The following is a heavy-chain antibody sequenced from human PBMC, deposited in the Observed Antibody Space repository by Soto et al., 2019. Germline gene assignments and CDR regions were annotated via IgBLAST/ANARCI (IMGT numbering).Heavy chain of an antibody. CDR2: VYATGTT. J-gene: IGHJ5*02. CDR1: GGSINKFY. D-gene: IGHD4-17*01. CDR3: VRDGSKTLRDWFDP. V-gene: IGHV4-4*07. Sequence: QGHLQESGPGLVKPSETLSLSCSVSGGSINKFYWSWIRKTAGKGMEWMGRVYATGTTDYNPSLRGRVAMSVDISRKTFSLRLTSVTAADTCVYYCVRDGSKTLRDWFDPWGQGKLVTVSS.